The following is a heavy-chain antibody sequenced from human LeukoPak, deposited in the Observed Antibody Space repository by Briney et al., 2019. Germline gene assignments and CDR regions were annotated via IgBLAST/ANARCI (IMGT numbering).Heavy chain of an antibody. CDR2: INPSGGST. Sequence: ASVKASCKASGYTFTSYYMHWVRQAPGRGLEWMGIINPSGGSTSYAQKFQGRVTMTRDTSTSTVYMELSSLRSEDTAVYYCARGVDCSGGSCYPNFDYWGQGTLVTVSS. J-gene: IGHJ4*02. CDR1: GYTFTSYY. D-gene: IGHD2-15*01. V-gene: IGHV1-46*01. CDR3: ARGVDCSGGSCYPNFDY.